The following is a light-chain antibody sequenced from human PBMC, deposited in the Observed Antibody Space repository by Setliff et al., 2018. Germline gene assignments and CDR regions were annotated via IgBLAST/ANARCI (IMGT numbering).Light chain of an antibody. CDR3: SSFRSIATPEV. J-gene: IGLJ1*01. CDR2: EVS. V-gene: IGLV2-14*01. Sequence: QSALAQPASVSGSPGQSITISCTGTSSDVGSHNYVSWYQHHPGKASKLVIYEVSNRPSGVSNRFSGSKSVNTASLTISGLQAEDEADYYCSSFRSIATPEVFGTGTKVTVL. CDR1: SSDVGSHNY.